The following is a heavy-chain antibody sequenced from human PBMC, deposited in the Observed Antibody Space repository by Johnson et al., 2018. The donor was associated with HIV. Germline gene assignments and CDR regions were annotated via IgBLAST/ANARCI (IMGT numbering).Heavy chain of an antibody. CDR3: ARDRTGGSYPRAFDI. CDR2: ISWNSGSI. D-gene: IGHD1-26*01. Sequence: VQLVESGGDLVQPGGSLRLSCAACEFTFSRFAMHWVRQAPGKGLEWVSGISWNSGSIGYADSVKGRFTISRDNAKNSLYLQMNSLRAEDTALYYCARDRTGGSYPRAFDIWGQGTSVTVS. J-gene: IGHJ3*02. V-gene: IGHV3-9*01. CDR1: EFTFSRFA.